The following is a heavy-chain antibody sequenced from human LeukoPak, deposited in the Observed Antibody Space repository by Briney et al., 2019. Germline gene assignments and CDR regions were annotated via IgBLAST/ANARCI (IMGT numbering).Heavy chain of an antibody. V-gene: IGHV1-8*01. CDR1: GYTFTSYD. D-gene: IGHD1-1*01. Sequence: ASVKVSCKASGYTFTSYDINWVRQATGQGLEWMGWMNPNSGNTGYAQKFQGRVTMTRNTSISTAYMELSSLRSEDTAVYYCARVGRRNDGYDYWGQGTLVTVSS. CDR2: MNPNSGNT. J-gene: IGHJ4*02. CDR3: ARVGRRNDGYDY.